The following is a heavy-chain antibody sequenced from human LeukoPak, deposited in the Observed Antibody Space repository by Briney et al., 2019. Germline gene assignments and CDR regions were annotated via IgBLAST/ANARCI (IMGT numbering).Heavy chain of an antibody. CDR1: GFTVSSNY. CDR2: IYSGGST. Sequence: GGSLRLSCAASGFTVSSNYMSWVRQAPGKGLEWVSVIYSGGSTYYADSMKGRFTISRHNSKNTLYLQMNSLRAEDTAVYYCARGHDYGDYALGAFDIWGQGTMVTVSS. D-gene: IGHD4-17*01. V-gene: IGHV3-53*04. J-gene: IGHJ3*02. CDR3: ARGHDYGDYALGAFDI.